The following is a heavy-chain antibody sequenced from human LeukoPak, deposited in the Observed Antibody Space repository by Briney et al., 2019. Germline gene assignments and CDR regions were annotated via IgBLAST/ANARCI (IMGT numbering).Heavy chain of an antibody. Sequence: SVKVSCKASGGTFSSYAISWVRQAPGQGLEWMGGIIPIFGTANYAQKFQGRVAITADESTSTAYMELSSLRSEDTAVYYCASGRDDSGSYFDYWGQGTLVTVSS. CDR2: IIPIFGTA. CDR3: ASGRDDSGSYFDY. D-gene: IGHD1-26*01. J-gene: IGHJ4*02. V-gene: IGHV1-69*13. CDR1: GGTFSSYA.